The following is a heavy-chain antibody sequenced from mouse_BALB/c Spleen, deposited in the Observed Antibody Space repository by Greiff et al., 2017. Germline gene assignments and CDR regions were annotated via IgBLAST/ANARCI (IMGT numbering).Heavy chain of an antibody. D-gene: IGHD2-3*01. CDR1: GYSITSDYA. J-gene: IGHJ4*01. CDR2: ISYSGST. V-gene: IGHV3-2*02. CDR3: ARGKDGYYVDY. Sequence: DVQLVESGPGLVKPSQSLSLTCTVTGYSITSDYAWNWIRQFPGNKLEWMGYISYSGSTSYNPSLKSRISITRDTSKNQFFLQLNSVTTEDTATYYCARGKDGYYVDYWGQGTSVTVSS.